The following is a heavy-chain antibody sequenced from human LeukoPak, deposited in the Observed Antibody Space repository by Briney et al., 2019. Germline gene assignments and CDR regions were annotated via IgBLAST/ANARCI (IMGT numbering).Heavy chain of an antibody. J-gene: IGHJ4*02. CDR3: ARGGTGNLLELD. D-gene: IGHD1-1*01. Sequence: ASVKVSCKASGYTFTSYAVHWVRQAPGQRLEWMGWINAGSGNTKYSQKLQGRVTITRDTSASTAYMELSSLRSEDTAVYYCARGGTGNLLELDWGQGTLVTVSS. V-gene: IGHV1-3*01. CDR1: GYTFTSYA. CDR2: INAGSGNT.